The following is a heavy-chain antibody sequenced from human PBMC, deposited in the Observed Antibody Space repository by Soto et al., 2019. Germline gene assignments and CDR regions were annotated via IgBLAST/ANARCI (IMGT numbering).Heavy chain of an antibody. Sequence: PSETLSLTCMVSGGSMSSNYWIWIRQSPGKGLEWIGFVYYGGTNYNPSFESRVTMSVDTPKKQFSLELGSVTAADTAVYYCVSYRGDFYFEYWGPGTLVTVSS. CDR1: GGSMSSNY. D-gene: IGHD3-16*01. V-gene: IGHV4-59*01. J-gene: IGHJ4*02. CDR2: VYYGGT. CDR3: VSYRGDFYFEY.